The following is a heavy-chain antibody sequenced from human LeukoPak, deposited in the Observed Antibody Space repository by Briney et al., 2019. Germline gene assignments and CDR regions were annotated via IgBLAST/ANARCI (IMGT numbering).Heavy chain of an antibody. CDR2: IRYDGSNK. CDR3: AKGVGYCSGGSCQQFDY. D-gene: IGHD2-15*01. J-gene: IGHJ4*02. V-gene: IGHV3-30*02. Sequence: GGSLRLSCAASGFTFSSYDMHWVRQAPGKGLEWVAFIRYDGSNKYYTDSVKGRFTISRDNSKNTLFLQMNSLRAEDTAVYYCAKGVGYCSGGSCQQFDYWGQGTLVTVSS. CDR1: GFTFSSYD.